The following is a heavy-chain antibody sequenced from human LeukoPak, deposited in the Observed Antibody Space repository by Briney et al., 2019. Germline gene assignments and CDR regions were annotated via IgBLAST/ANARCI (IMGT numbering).Heavy chain of an antibody. J-gene: IGHJ4*02. CDR3: ATYNIPHY. CDR2: IASNGGNT. CDR1: GFTFSAYS. V-gene: IGHV3-23*01. Sequence: QTGGSLRLSCAASGFTFSAYSMTWVRQAPGKGLEWVSLIASNGGNTYYADSVKGRFTVSRDNSKNTLYLQMNSLRAEDTAVYYCATYNIPHYWGQGTLVTVSS. D-gene: IGHD1-1*01.